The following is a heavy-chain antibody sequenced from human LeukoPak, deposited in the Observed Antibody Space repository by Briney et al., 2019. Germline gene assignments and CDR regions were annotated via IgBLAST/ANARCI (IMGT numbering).Heavy chain of an antibody. CDR1: GFTFSSYA. CDR3: ANYYDSSGEYFQH. V-gene: IGHV3-23*01. Sequence: GGSLRLSCAASGFTFSSYAMSWVRQAPGKGLEWVSAISGSGGRTYYADSGEGRFTISRDNSKNTLYLQMNSLRAEDTAVYYCANYYDSSGEYFQHWGQGTLVTVSS. J-gene: IGHJ1*01. D-gene: IGHD3-22*01. CDR2: ISGSGGRT.